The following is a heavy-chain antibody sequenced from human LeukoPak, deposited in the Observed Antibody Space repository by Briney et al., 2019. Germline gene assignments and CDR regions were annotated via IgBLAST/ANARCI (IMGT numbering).Heavy chain of an antibody. V-gene: IGHV3-30*02. CDR3: AKDLNSGSYSADAFDI. J-gene: IGHJ3*02. CDR2: IRYDGSNK. D-gene: IGHD1-26*01. Sequence: GGSLRLSCAASGFTFSSYGMHWVRQAPGKGLEWVAFIRYDGSNKYYADSVKGRFTISRDNSKNTLYLQMNSLRAEDTAVYYCAKDLNSGSYSADAFDIWGQGTMVTVSS. CDR1: GFTFSSYG.